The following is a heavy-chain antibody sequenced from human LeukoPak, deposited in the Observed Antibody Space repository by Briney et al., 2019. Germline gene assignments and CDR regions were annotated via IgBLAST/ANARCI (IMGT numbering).Heavy chain of an antibody. CDR3: AKAESSAWYRPFDY. Sequence: GGSLRLSCAASGFTFDDYAMHWVRQAPGKGLEWVSGISWNSGSIDYADSAKGRFTISRDNAKNSLYLQMNSLRGEDMALYYCAKAESSAWYRPFDYWGQGTLVTVSS. J-gene: IGHJ4*02. V-gene: IGHV3-9*03. CDR1: GFTFDDYA. CDR2: ISWNSGSI. D-gene: IGHD6-19*01.